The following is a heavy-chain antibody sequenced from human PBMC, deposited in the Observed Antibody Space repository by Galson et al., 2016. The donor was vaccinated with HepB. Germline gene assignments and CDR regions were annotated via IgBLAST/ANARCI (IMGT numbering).Heavy chain of an antibody. CDR1: GYSFTTYW. Sequence: QSGAEVKKPGEALKISCKGSGYSFTTYWIGWVRQMPGRGLEWMGIINPGDSDARYSPSFRGQVTVSADRSISTAYLQWSSLKASDTAMYYCARLPNAGDFWSANFRHSQKTYYGMDVWGQGTTVTVFS. CDR2: INPGDSDA. J-gene: IGHJ6*02. CDR3: ARLPNAGDFWSANFRHSQKTYYGMDV. D-gene: IGHD3-3*01. V-gene: IGHV5-51*01.